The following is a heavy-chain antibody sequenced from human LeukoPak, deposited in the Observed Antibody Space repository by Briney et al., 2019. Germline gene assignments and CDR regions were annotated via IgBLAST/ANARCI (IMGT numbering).Heavy chain of an antibody. CDR1: GASISSSSNY. Sequence: SETLSLTCTVSGASISSSSNYWSWIRQVPGKGLEWIGYSSYSGSSNYNPSLKSRVTISVDTSKTQFSLYLNSVTAADTAVYYCARSNTHHIHSSSWHFDYWGQGTLVTVSS. D-gene: IGHD6-13*01. J-gene: IGHJ4*02. CDR2: SSYSGSS. CDR3: ARSNTHHIHSSSWHFDY. V-gene: IGHV4-61*01.